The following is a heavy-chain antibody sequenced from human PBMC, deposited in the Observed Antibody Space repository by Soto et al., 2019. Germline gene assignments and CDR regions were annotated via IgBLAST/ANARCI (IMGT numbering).Heavy chain of an antibody. J-gene: IGHJ4*02. Sequence: QVQLVQSGAEVKKPGASVKVSCTASGYTFTSYGISWVRQAPGQGLVWMGWISAYNGNTNYAQKLQGRVTMTTDTSTSTADMELRSLRSDETAVYYCARDAAVGLFDYWGQGTLVTVSS. V-gene: IGHV1-18*01. CDR1: GYTFTSYG. CDR2: ISAYNGNT. CDR3: ARDAAVGLFDY. D-gene: IGHD1-26*01.